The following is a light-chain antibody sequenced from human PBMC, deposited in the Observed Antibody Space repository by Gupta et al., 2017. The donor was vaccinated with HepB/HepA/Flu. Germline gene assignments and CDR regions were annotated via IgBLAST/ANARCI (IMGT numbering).Light chain of an antibody. J-gene: IGKJ4*01. CDR3: QHYGNSVSLT. V-gene: IGKV3-20*01. CDR2: DAS. CDR1: QTIPYNY. Sequence: EIVLTQSPGTLSLSPGERATLPCRASQTIPYNYLAWYQQKPGQAPRLLIFDASIRLPGIPDRFSGSGSGADFTLTISRREPGDSAVYYCQHYGNSVSLTFGGGTKVEI.